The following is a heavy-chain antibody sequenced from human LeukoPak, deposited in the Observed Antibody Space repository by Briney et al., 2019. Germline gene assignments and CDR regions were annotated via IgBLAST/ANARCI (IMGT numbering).Heavy chain of an antibody. CDR2: INHSGST. V-gene: IGHV4-34*01. J-gene: IGHJ5*02. Sequence: SETLSLTCAVYGGSFSGYYWSWIRQHPGKGLEWIGEINHSGSTNYNPSLKSRVTISLDTSKNQFSLKLTSVTAADTAVYYCAAGRGYVRDWFDPWDQGTLVTVSS. CDR1: GGSFSGYY. CDR3: AAGRGYVRDWFDP. D-gene: IGHD5-12*01.